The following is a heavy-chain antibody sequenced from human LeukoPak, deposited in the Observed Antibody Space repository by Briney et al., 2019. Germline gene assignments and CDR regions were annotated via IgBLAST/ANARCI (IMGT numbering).Heavy chain of an antibody. V-gene: IGHV3-7*03. Sequence: GGSLRLSCAASGFTFSSYSMNWVRQAPGKGLEWVATINQNGGVKYYVDSVKGRFTISRDNAKTSLFLQMNSLRIDDTAMYYCTRTVNSASDFWGQGTLVTVSS. J-gene: IGHJ4*02. D-gene: IGHD4-23*01. CDR2: INQNGGVK. CDR3: TRTVNSASDF. CDR1: GFTFSSYS.